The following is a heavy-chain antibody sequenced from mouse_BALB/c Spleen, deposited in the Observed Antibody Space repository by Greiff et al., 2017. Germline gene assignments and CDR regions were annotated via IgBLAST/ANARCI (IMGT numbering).Heavy chain of an antibody. Sequence: QVQLQQSGAELAKPGASVKMSCKASGYTFTSYWMHWVKQRPGQGLEWIGYINPSTGYTEYNQKFKDKATLTADKSSSTAYMQLSSLTSEDSAVYYCARWYYDSLYYYAMDYWGQGTSVTVSS. J-gene: IGHJ4*01. D-gene: IGHD2-4*01. V-gene: IGHV1-7*01. CDR3: ARWYYDSLYYYAMDY. CDR2: INPSTGYT. CDR1: GYTFTSYW.